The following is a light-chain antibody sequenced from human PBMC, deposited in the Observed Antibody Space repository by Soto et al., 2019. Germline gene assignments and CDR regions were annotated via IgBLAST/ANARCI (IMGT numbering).Light chain of an antibody. CDR1: QSISSW. J-gene: IGKJ1*01. CDR2: DAS. V-gene: IGKV1-5*01. CDR3: QQYGGT. Sequence: DIQMTQSPSTLSASVGDRVTITCRASQSISSWLAWYQQKPGKAPKLLIYDASSLESGVPSRFSGSGSGTEFSLSFSSLQPDDFATYHRQQYGGTFGQGTNVAI.